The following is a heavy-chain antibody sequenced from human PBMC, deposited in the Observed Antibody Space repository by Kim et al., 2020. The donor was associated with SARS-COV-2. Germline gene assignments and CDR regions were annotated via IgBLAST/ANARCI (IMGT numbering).Heavy chain of an antibody. CDR1: GYTFTSYA. J-gene: IGHJ6*02. D-gene: IGHD2-2*01. CDR3: AREFQGSTYLYYYYGMDV. V-gene: IGHV1-3*01. Sequence: ASVKVSCKASGYTFTSYAMHWVRQAPGQRLEWMGWINAGNGNTKYSQKFQGRVTITRDTSASTAYMELSSLRSEDTAVYYCAREFQGSTYLYYYYGMDVWGQGTTVTVSS. CDR2: INAGNGNT.